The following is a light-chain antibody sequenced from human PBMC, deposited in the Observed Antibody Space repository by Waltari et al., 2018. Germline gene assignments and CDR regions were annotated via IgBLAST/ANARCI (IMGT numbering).Light chain of an antibody. V-gene: IGKV3-20*01. J-gene: IGKJ5*01. Sequence: EIVLTQSPGTLSLSPGERAPLSYRASQSVSSIYLVWYQQKPGQAPRLLIYAASNRATGTPDRFSGSGSGTEFTLTISRLEPEDFAVYYCQLYGRSLGLTFGQGTRLE. CDR1: QSVSSIY. CDR2: AAS. CDR3: QLYGRSLGLT.